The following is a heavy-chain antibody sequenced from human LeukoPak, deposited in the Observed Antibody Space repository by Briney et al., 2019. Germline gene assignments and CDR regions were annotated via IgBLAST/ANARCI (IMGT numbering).Heavy chain of an antibody. D-gene: IGHD6-13*01. J-gene: IGHJ4*02. V-gene: IGHV3-9*01. CDR2: INWDSGKT. CDR1: GFTFHDYG. Sequence: PGGSLRLSCAASGFTFHDYGMHWVRQAPGKGLEWVSSINWDSGKTYYGDSVKGRFTISRDNSKNTLYLQMNSLRAEDTAVYYCAKDEGIAAADTDYWGQGTLVTVSS. CDR3: AKDEGIAAADTDY.